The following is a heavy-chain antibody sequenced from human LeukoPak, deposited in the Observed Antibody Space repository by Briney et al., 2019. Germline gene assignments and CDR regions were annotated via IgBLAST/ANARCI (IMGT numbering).Heavy chain of an antibody. CDR1: GGTFTSYG. Sequence: ASVKVSCKASGGTFTSYGISWVRQAPGQGLEWMGWISAYNGNTNYAQKLQGRVTMTTDTSTSTAYMELRSLRSDDTAVYYCARFLDSDTAARSIDYWGQGTLVTVSS. J-gene: IGHJ4*02. D-gene: IGHD6-6*01. CDR2: ISAYNGNT. V-gene: IGHV1-18*01. CDR3: ARFLDSDTAARSIDY.